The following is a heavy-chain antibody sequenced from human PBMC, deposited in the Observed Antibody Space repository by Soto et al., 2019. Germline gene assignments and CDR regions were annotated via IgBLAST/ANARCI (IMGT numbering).Heavy chain of an antibody. CDR3: ARDRGPSSGYYPYWFDP. Sequence: ASVKVSCKASGYTFTSYDINWVRQATGQGFEYLGWMNPNSGNTGYAQNFQGRVTITADESTSTAYMELSSLRSEDTAVYYCARDRGPSSGYYPYWFDPWGQGTLVTVSS. CDR2: MNPNSGNT. V-gene: IGHV1-8*01. D-gene: IGHD3-22*01. J-gene: IGHJ5*02. CDR1: GYTFTSYD.